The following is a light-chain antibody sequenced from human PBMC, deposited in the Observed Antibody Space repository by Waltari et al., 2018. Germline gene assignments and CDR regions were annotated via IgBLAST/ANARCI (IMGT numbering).Light chain of an antibody. CDR3: QHYLRLPVT. V-gene: IGKV3-20*01. CDR1: QSVTRA. J-gene: IGKJ1*01. CDR2: GAS. Sequence: DIVFAQSPGTLSLSPGESATLSCRTSQSVTRALAWYQQKPGQAPRLLIYGASNRATGIPDRFSGSGSGTDFSLTISSLEPEDFAVYYCQHYLRLPVTFGQGTKVEVK.